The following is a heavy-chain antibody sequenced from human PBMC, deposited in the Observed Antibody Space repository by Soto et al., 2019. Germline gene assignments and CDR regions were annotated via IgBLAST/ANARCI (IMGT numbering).Heavy chain of an antibody. CDR3: AKATYDILTCVPTYYFDD. CDR1: GFTFSSYA. CDR2: ISGSGGST. Sequence: EVQLLESGGGLVQPGGSLRLSCAASGFTFSSYAMSWFRQAPGTWLEWVSAISGSGGSTYYADSVKVGFTISRDKSNNTLYLQMNSLRAEDTAIYYCAKATYDILTCVPTYYFDDWGQGTLVTVSS. J-gene: IGHJ4*02. D-gene: IGHD3-9*01. V-gene: IGHV3-23*01.